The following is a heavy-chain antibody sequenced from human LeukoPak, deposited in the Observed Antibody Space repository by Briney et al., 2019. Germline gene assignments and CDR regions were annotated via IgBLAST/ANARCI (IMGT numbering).Heavy chain of an antibody. V-gene: IGHV1-69*02. J-gene: IGHJ3*02. CDR2: IIPILGIA. D-gene: IGHD2-15*01. CDR1: GYTFTSYY. Sequence: GASVKVSCKASGYTFTSYYMHWVRQAPGQGLEWMGRIIPILGIANYAQKFQGRVTITADKSTSTAYMELSSLRSEDTAVYYCASPRGYCSGGSCYGDAFDIWGQGTMVTVSS. CDR3: ASPRGYCSGGSCYGDAFDI.